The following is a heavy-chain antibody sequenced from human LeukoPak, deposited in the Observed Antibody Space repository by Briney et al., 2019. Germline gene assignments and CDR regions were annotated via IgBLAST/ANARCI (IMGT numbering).Heavy chain of an antibody. V-gene: IGHV1-69*13. J-gene: IGHJ6*02. D-gene: IGHD6-6*01. CDR3: ARKSQGIAARNYYYYGMDV. Sequence: SVKVSCKASGGTFSSYAISWVRQAPGQGLEWMGGIIPIFGTANYAQKFQGRVTIIADESTSTAYMELSSLRSEDTAVYYCARKSQGIAARNYYYYGMDVWGQGTTVTVSS. CDR1: GGTFSSYA. CDR2: IIPIFGTA.